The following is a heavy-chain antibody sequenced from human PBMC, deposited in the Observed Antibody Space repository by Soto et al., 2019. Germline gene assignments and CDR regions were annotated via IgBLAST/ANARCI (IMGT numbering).Heavy chain of an antibody. CDR2: IFYDGYT. Sequence: QVQLQESGPGLVMPSETLSLTCTVSGDSISGSPYFWGWIRQPPGKRLEWIGSIFYDGYTVYTPSLKRRVTISVDTSKNQFSLKLTSVAAADTAIYFCARLQAAVPQYWGQGILVTVSS. D-gene: IGHD6-13*01. CDR1: GDSISGSPYF. CDR3: ARLQAAVPQY. V-gene: IGHV4-39*01. J-gene: IGHJ4*02.